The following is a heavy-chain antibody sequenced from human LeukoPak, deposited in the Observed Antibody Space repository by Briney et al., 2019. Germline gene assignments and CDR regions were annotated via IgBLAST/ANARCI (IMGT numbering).Heavy chain of an antibody. CDR2: VYYGGNT. V-gene: IGHV4-39*01. Sequence: SETLSLTCTVSGGSISSTSYYWDWVRQPPGKGLGWIGNVYYGGNTFYNSSLESRVTISVDMSKNLFSLKLTSLTAADTAVYYCARQRADYFYHYLDVWGKGTSVTVSS. J-gene: IGHJ6*03. CDR3: ARQRADYFYHYLDV. CDR1: GGSISSTSYY.